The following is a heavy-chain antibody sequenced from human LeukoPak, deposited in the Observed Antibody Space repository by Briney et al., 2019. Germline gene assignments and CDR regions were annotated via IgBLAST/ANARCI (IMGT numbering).Heavy chain of an antibody. Sequence: GASVKVSCKASGYTFTSYDINWVRQATGQGLEWMGWMNPNSGNTGYAQKFQGRVTMTRNTSISTAYMELSRLRSDDTAVYYCARASDPGYFDYWGQGTLVTVSS. CDR2: MNPNSGNT. V-gene: IGHV1-8*01. D-gene: IGHD3-10*01. CDR1: GYTFTSYD. J-gene: IGHJ4*02. CDR3: ARASDPGYFDY.